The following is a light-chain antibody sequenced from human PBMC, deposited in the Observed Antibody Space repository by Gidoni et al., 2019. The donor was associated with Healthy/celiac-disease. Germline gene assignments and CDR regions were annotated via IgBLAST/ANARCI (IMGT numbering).Light chain of an antibody. CDR1: KLGDKY. J-gene: IGLJ3*02. CDR2: QDS. CDR3: QAWGV. Sequence: SYDLTQPPSVSFSPGQTASITCSGDKLGDKYACWYQQKPGQSPVLFIYQDSKRLSGIPERLSGSNSGNTATLTISGTQAMDEADYYCQAWGVFGGGTKLTVL. V-gene: IGLV3-1*01.